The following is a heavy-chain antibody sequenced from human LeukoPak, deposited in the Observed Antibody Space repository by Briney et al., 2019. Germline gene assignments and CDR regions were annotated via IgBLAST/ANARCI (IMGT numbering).Heavy chain of an antibody. V-gene: IGHV3-23*01. D-gene: IGHD2-2*02. Sequence: PGGSLRLSCAASGFTFSSAWMSWVRQAPGKGLEWVSAISGSGGSTYYADSVKGRFTISRDNCKNTLYLQMNSLRAEDTAVYYCAKEPPRAPYQLLYETWFDPWGQGTLVTVSS. CDR1: GFTFSSAW. CDR3: AKEPPRAPYQLLYETWFDP. J-gene: IGHJ5*02. CDR2: ISGSGGST.